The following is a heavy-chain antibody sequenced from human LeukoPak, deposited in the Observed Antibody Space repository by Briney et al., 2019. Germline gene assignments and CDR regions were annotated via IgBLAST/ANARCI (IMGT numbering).Heavy chain of an antibody. V-gene: IGHV4-4*07. Sequence: NPSETLSLTCTVSGGSISGSYWSWLRQPAGKGLEWIGRISSSGSANYNPSLKSRVTMSIDTSKNQFSLKLSTVTAADTAVYYCAKGLSGSYGFDYWGPGTQVTVSS. CDR1: GGSISGSY. CDR3: AKGLSGSYGFDY. J-gene: IGHJ4*02. D-gene: IGHD6-19*01. CDR2: ISSSGSA.